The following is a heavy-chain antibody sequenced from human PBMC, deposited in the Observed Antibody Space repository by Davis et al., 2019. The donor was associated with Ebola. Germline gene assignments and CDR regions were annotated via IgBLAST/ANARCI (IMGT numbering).Heavy chain of an antibody. Sequence: GESPKISRAASGFTFSNAWMSWVRQAPGKGLEWVGRIKSKTDGGTTDYAAPVKGRFTISRDDSKNTLYLQMNSLKTEDTAVYYCTTETAVAGYWGQGTLVTVSS. J-gene: IGHJ4*02. CDR3: TTETAVAGY. V-gene: IGHV3-15*01. CDR2: IKSKTDGGTT. CDR1: GFTFSNAW. D-gene: IGHD6-19*01.